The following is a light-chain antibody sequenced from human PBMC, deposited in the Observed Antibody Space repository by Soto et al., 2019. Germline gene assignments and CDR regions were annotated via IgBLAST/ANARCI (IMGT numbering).Light chain of an antibody. CDR2: EVS. V-gene: IGLV2-14*01. Sequence: QSALTQPASVSGSPGQSITISCTGASSDVGAFNYVSWYQQHPGKAPKLLIYEVSNRPSGLSNRFSGSKSGNTASLTISGLQAEDEADYYCSSYTSSTPRVFGGGPQLTVL. J-gene: IGLJ2*01. CDR1: SSDVGAFNY. CDR3: SSYTSSTPRV.